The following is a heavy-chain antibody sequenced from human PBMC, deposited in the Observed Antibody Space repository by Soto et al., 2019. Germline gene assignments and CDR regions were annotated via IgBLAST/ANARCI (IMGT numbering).Heavy chain of an antibody. CDR3: AKGDSTRVPDGFNI. CDR2: ISYDGSNT. J-gene: IGHJ3*02. V-gene: IGHV3-30*18. Sequence: SLRLSCAASGFTFSSYGMHWVRRAPGKGLEWVTFISYDGSNTYYADSVKGRFTISRDNSKNTLYLQMNSLRAEDTAVYYCAKGDSTRVPDGFNIWGQGTMVTVSS. CDR1: GFTFSSYG. D-gene: IGHD3-10*01.